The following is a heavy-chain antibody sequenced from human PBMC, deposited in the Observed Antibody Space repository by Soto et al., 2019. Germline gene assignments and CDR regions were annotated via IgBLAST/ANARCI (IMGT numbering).Heavy chain of an antibody. CDR2: ISYDGSEK. CDR1: GFTFSSYG. J-gene: IGHJ6*02. V-gene: IGHV3-30*18. D-gene: IGHD3-16*01. CDR3: AKDWGLRHTHYYYGIDV. Sequence: QVQLVESGGGVVQPGRSLRLSCAASGFTFSSYGMHWVRQAPGKGLEWVAIISYDGSEKYYTDSVKGRFTISRDNSKKTLYLQMNSLRAEDTALYYCAKDWGLRHTHYYYGIDVWGQGTTVTVSS.